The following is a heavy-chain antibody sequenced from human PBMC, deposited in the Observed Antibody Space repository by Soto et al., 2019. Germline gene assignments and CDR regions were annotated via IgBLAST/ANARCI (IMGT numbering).Heavy chain of an antibody. J-gene: IGHJ5*02. D-gene: IGHD3-10*01. V-gene: IGHV4-4*02. CDR1: GGSISSSNW. CDR2: IYHSGST. CDR3: ARGRITMVRGVIFGASGNWFDP. Sequence: SETLSLTCAVSGGSISSSNWWSWVRQPPGKGLEWIGEIYHSGSTNYNPSLKSRVTISVDKSKNQFSLKLSSVTAADTAVYYCARGRITMVRGVIFGASGNWFDPWGQGTLVTVSS.